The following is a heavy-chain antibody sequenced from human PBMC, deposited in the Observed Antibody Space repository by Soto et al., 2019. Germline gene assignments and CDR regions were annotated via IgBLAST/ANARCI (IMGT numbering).Heavy chain of an antibody. D-gene: IGHD1-26*01. Sequence: QMQLVESGGGVGQPGRSLRLSCVVSGFTFSSYAMHWVRQAPGKGLEWVAVIWYDGTVHFYSDSVRGRFTVSRDNSKNTLFLQMTSLRAEDTAVYFCARDLGRKRLHYSLYSWGQGTLVAVSS. CDR2: IWYDGTVH. CDR3: ARDLGRKRLHYSLYS. V-gene: IGHV3-33*01. J-gene: IGHJ4*02. CDR1: GFTFSSYA.